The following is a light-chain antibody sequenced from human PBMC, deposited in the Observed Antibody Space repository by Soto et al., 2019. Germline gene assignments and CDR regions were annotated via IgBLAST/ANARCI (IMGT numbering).Light chain of an antibody. CDR3: CSYSSLSTVV. CDR1: SSDVGGYNH. CDR2: AVS. J-gene: IGLJ2*01. V-gene: IGLV2-14*01. Sequence: QSALTQPASVSGSPGQSITISCTGTSSDVGGYNHVSWYQHSPGKAPKLILFAVSNRPSGVSHRFSGSKSGNTASLTISGLHAEDEDDYYCCSYSSLSTVVFGGGTKLTVL.